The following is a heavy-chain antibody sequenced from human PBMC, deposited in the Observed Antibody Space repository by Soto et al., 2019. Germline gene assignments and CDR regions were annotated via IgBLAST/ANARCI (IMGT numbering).Heavy chain of an antibody. Sequence: ASVKVSCKASGYSFGYYDINWVRQATGQGLEWMGWMNPSSGNTGYAQNFQGRVTMTRDTLITTAYMELRNLRSEETAIYYCVRGPSWAEVVIAVDYLGRGSLVTVSS. CDR3: VRGPSWAEVVIAVDY. CDR2: MNPSSGNT. CDR1: GYSFGYYD. D-gene: IGHD2-15*01. V-gene: IGHV1-8*01. J-gene: IGHJ4*03.